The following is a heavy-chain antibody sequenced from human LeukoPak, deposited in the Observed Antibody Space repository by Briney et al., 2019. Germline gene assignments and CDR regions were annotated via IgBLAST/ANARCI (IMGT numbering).Heavy chain of an antibody. CDR1: GGTFSSYA. V-gene: IGHV1-69*05. D-gene: IGHD5-12*01. CDR2: IIPIFGTA. J-gene: IGHJ4*02. CDR3: AGLSGSAPYFDY. Sequence: SVKVSCKASGGTFSSYAISWVRQAPGQGLEWMGGIIPIFGTANYAQKFQGRVTITTDESTSTAYMELSSLRSEDTAVYCCAGLSGSAPYFDYWGQGTLVTVSS.